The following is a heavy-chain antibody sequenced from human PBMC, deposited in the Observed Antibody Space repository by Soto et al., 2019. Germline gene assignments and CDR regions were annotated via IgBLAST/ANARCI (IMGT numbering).Heavy chain of an antibody. CDR2: ISSDGSNK. Sequence: GSLRLSCAASGFTFSTYGIHWVRQAPGKGLEWVAVISSDGSNKYYTESVKGRFTISRDNPKNTLYLQMNSLRPEDTAVYYCAREWLRRLGPDYWGQGTLVTVSS. D-gene: IGHD5-12*01. CDR1: GFTFSTYG. V-gene: IGHV3-30*03. CDR3: AREWLRRLGPDY. J-gene: IGHJ4*02.